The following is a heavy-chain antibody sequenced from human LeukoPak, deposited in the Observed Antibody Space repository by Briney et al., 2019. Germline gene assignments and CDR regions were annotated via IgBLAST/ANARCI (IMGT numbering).Heavy chain of an antibody. Sequence: KPSETLSLTCTVSGGSISSYYWSWIRQPPGKGLGWIGYIYYSGSTNYNPSLKSRVTISVDTSKKQFSLRLSSVTAADTAVYYCASGGRSSSWSWGQGTLVTVSS. V-gene: IGHV4-59*08. D-gene: IGHD6-13*01. CDR2: IYYSGST. CDR1: GGSISSYY. J-gene: IGHJ4*02. CDR3: ASGGRSSSWS.